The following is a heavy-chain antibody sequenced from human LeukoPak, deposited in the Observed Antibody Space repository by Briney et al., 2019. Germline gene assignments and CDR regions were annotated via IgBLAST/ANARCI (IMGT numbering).Heavy chain of an antibody. Sequence: GGSLRLSCAASGFTFSSYWMSWVRQAPGKGLEWVANIKQDGSEKYYVDSVKGRFTISRDSAKTSLYLQMISLRAEDTAVYYCARHLSGVTGYTYGRGIDYWGQGTLVTVSS. CDR3: ARHLSGVTGYTYGRGIDY. J-gene: IGHJ4*02. D-gene: IGHD5-18*01. CDR1: GFTFSSYW. V-gene: IGHV3-7*01. CDR2: IKQDGSEK.